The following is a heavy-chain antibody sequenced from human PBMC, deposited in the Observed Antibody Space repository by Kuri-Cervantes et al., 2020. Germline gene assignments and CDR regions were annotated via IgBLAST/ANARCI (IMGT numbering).Heavy chain of an antibody. V-gene: IGHV3-23*01. CDR2: FSGWGGRT. Sequence: GGSLRLSCAASGFTFSSSGMSWVRQAPGKGLEWVSGFSGWGGRTYYADSVKGRFTMSRDNAKSSLYLQMNSLRAEDTAVYYCARYYYYYMDVWGKGTTVTVSS. CDR3: ARYYYYYMDV. J-gene: IGHJ6*03. CDR1: GFTFSSSG.